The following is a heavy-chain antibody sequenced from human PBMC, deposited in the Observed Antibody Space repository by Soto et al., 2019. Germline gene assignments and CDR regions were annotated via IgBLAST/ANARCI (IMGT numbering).Heavy chain of an antibody. CDR1: GFTFSSYG. Sequence: QVQLVESGGGVVQPGRSLRLSCAASGFTFSSYGMHWVRQAPGKGLEWVAVIWYDGSNKYYADSVKGRFTISRDNSKNTRQLQMNGPRAEDTAVYYCAREAPGYSFDSWGQGTLVTVSS. CDR3: AREAPGYSFDS. CDR2: IWYDGSNK. D-gene: IGHD5-18*01. J-gene: IGHJ4*02. V-gene: IGHV3-33*01.